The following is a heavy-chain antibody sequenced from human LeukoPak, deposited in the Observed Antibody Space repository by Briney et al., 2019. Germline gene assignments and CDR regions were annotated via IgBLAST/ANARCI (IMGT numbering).Heavy chain of an antibody. CDR1: GFTFSTYT. CDR3: AKGGRSTMVRGVIGYMDV. CDR2: ISSRSSYI. D-gene: IGHD3-10*01. J-gene: IGHJ6*03. Sequence: GGSLRLSCAASGFTFSTYTMNWVRQAPGKGLEWVSSISSRSSYIYYADSVKGRFTISRDNSKNTLYLQMNSLRAEDTAVYYCAKGGRSTMVRGVIGYMDVWGKGTTVTTSS. V-gene: IGHV3-21*01.